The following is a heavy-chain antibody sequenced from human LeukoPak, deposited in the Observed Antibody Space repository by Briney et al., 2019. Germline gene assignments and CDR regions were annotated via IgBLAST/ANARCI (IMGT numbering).Heavy chain of an antibody. J-gene: IGHJ6*02. CDR1: GYTFTGYY. D-gene: IGHD3-10*01. V-gene: IGHV1-2*06. Sequence: ASVKVSCKASGYTFTGYYMHWVRQAPGQGLEWMGRISPNSGGTDYAQKFQGRVTMTRDTSISTAYMELSRLRSDDTAVYYCAYGSGSYYYYYYYGMDVWGQGTTVTVSS. CDR2: ISPNSGGT. CDR3: AYGSGSYYYYYYYGMDV.